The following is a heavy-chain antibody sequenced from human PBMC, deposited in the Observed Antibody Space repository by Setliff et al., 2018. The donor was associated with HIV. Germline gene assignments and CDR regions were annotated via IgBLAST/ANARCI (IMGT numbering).Heavy chain of an antibody. D-gene: IGHD3-22*01. CDR1: GYTFTSYD. Sequence: GASVKVSCKPSGYTFTSYDINWVRQATGQGLEWMGWMNPNSGNTGYAQKFQGRVTMTRDASISTAYMELNTLKFEDTAVYYCARARRDSYDRGRRNHYYIDVWGPATTVTVS. CDR2: MNPNSGNT. J-gene: IGHJ6*03. CDR3: ARARRDSYDRGRRNHYYIDV. V-gene: IGHV1-8*02.